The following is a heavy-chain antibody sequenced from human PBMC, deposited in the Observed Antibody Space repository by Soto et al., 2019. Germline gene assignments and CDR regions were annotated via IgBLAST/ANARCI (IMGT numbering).Heavy chain of an antibody. CDR2: ITYDGSNK. CDR1: GFTFSSYA. Sequence: WGSLRLSCAASGFTFSSYAMHWVRQAPGKGLEGVSVITYDGSNKYYADSVKGRFTISRDNSKNTLYLQMNSLRAEDTAVYYCARVTITIVRGVILYYYCGMDXWGKGTMVTVSX. D-gene: IGHD3-10*01. J-gene: IGHJ6*04. V-gene: IGHV3-30-3*01. CDR3: ARVTITIVRGVILYYYCGMDX.